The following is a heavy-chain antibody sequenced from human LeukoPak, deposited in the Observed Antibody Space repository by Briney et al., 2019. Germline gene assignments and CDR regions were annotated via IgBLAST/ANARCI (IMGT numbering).Heavy chain of an antibody. CDR3: ARHGRDYYDSSGYYWAHYFDY. CDR1: GYSFTSYW. V-gene: IGHV5-51*01. J-gene: IGHJ4*02. CDR2: IYPGDSDT. Sequence: GESLKISCKGSGYSFTSYWIGRVRQMPGKGLEWMGIIYPGDSDTKYSPSFHGHATLSADKSNSTAYLQWSSLKASDTALYYCARHGRDYYDSSGYYWAHYFDYWGQGTLVTVSS. D-gene: IGHD3-22*01.